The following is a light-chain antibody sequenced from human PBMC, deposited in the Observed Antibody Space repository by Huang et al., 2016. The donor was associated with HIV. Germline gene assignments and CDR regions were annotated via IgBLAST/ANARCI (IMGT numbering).Light chain of an antibody. V-gene: IGKV4-1*01. CDR3: QQYYSSPQT. Sequence: DIIMTQSPDSLAVSLGERATLNCRSSQSVYSSSTSKDYMAWFQQKPGQPPRLLFFWASTREAGVPDRFTGSGSGTHFTLTIASLEAEDAAIYYCQQYYSSPQTFGQGTRVEVK. CDR2: WAS. J-gene: IGKJ1*01. CDR1: QSVYSSSTSKDY.